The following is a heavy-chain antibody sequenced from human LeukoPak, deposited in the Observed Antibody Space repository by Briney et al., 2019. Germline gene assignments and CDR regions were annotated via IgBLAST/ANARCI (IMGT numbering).Heavy chain of an antibody. D-gene: IGHD3-16*01. V-gene: IGHV1-8*01. CDR2: MNPNNGNT. CDR3: ARLHWESGGIYFYYYMDV. J-gene: IGHJ6*03. CDR1: GYTFTSYD. Sequence: ASVKISCKASGYTFTSYDINWVRQAPGQGLEWMASMNPNNGNTAYARKFQGRVTMTRDTSIGTAYLELSALRSEDTAVYYCARLHWESGGIYFYYYMDVWGKGTTVTVSS.